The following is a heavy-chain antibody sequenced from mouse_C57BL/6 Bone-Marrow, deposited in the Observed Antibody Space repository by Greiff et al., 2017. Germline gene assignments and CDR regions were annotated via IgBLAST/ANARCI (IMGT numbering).Heavy chain of an antibody. CDR1: GYTFTSYG. CDR3: ARVYYGSRGAWFAY. V-gene: IGHV1-81*01. D-gene: IGHD1-1*01. CDR2: IYPRSGNT. Sequence: QVQLQQSGAELARPGASVKLSCKASGYTFTSYGISWVKQRTGQGLEWIGEIYPRSGNTYYNEKFKGKATLTADKSSSTAYMVLRSLTSEDSAVYFCARVYYGSRGAWFAYWGQGTLVTVSA. J-gene: IGHJ3*01.